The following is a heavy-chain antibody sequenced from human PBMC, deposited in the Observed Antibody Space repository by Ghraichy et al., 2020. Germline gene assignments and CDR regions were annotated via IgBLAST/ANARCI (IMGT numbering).Heavy chain of an antibody. V-gene: IGHV4-61*09. D-gene: IGHD3-3*01. Sequence: SQTLSLTCTVSGGSISSDSYYWSWIRQPAGKGLEWIGHIYTSGRTNYNPSLKSRVTISIDTSKNQVSLKLSSVTAADTAVYHCAREGITMFGVDLDYRYYSMDVWGKGTTVAVSS. J-gene: IGHJ6*03. CDR2: IYTSGRT. CDR1: GGSISSDSYY. CDR3: AREGITMFGVDLDYRYYSMDV.